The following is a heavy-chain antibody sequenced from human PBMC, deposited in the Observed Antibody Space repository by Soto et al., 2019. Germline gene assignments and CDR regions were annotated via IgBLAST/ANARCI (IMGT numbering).Heavy chain of an antibody. CDR3: AKDRITGTTGWFDP. J-gene: IGHJ5*02. V-gene: IGHV3-23*01. D-gene: IGHD1-7*01. CDR1: GFTFGSYA. Sequence: GGSLRLSCAASGFTFGSYAMSWVRQAPGKGLEWVSTFSGSGGSTYYADSVKGRFTISRDNSKNTLYLQMNSLRAEDTAIYYCAKDRITGTTGWFDPWGQGTLVTVSS. CDR2: FSGSGGST.